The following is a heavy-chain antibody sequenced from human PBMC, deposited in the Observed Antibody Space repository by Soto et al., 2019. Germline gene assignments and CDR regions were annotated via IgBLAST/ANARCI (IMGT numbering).Heavy chain of an antibody. CDR3: ARDLSWGYNWYSYMDV. CDR1: GFILSDCA. CDR2: ISSSSSVI. J-gene: IGHJ6*03. D-gene: IGHD1-20*01. V-gene: IGHV3-48*01. Sequence: EVQLVESGGGLVQPGGSLRLSCATSGFILSDCAMNWVRQAPGKGGGWVSYISSSSSVIDYADSVKGRFTVSRDNARNSLYLQMNSLRAEDTAVYYCARDLSWGYNWYSYMDVWGKGTTVTVSS.